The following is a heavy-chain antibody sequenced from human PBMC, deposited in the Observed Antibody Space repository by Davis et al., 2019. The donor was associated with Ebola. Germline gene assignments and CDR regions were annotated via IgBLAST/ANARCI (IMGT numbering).Heavy chain of an antibody. Sequence: ASVKVSCKASGYTFTGYYMHWVRQAPGQGLEWMGWINPNSGGTNYAQKFQGWVTMTRDTSISTAYMELSRLRSDDTAVYYCARSDCSSTSCYEGVFDYWGQGTLVTVSS. D-gene: IGHD2-2*01. V-gene: IGHV1-2*04. CDR1: GYTFTGYY. CDR3: ARSDCSSTSCYEGVFDY. J-gene: IGHJ4*02. CDR2: INPNSGGT.